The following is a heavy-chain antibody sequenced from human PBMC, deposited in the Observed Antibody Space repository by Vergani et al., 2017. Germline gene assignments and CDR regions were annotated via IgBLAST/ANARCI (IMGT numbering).Heavy chain of an antibody. Sequence: VQMVESGGGLVKPGGSLRLSCAASGFTFSSYGMHWVRQAPGKGLEWVAFIRYDGSNKYYADSVKGRFTISRDNSKSTLFLQMNSLRVEDMAVYYCARDRGDWRYSRYFYNYYMDVWGKGTTVTVSS. CDR3: ARDRGDWRYSRYFYNYYMDV. V-gene: IGHV3-30*02. D-gene: IGHD2-8*02. J-gene: IGHJ6*03. CDR1: GFTFSSYG. CDR2: IRYDGSNK.